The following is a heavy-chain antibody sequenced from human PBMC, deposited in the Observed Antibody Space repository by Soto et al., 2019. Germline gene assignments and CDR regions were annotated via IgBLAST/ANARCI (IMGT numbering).Heavy chain of an antibody. CDR3: ASAATTVINRDYYYYMDV. CDR1: GFTLKSYS. CDR2: ISSSSSTI. D-gene: IGHD4-17*01. V-gene: IGHV3-48*01. Sequence: PSGSMKLARAASGFTLKSYSMNGARKKQGKGVEWVSYISSSSSTIYYADSVKGRFTISRDNAKNSLYLQMNSLRAEDTAVYYCASAATTVINRDYYYYMDVWGKGPTVSVSS. J-gene: IGHJ6*03.